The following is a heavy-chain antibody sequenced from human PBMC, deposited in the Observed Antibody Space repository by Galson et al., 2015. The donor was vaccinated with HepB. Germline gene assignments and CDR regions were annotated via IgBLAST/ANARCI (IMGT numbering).Heavy chain of an antibody. CDR2: INHSGST. J-gene: IGHJ4*02. CDR1: GFTFSSHW. Sequence: LRLSCAASGFTFSSHWMNWVRQPPGKGLEWIGEINHSGSTNYNPSLKSRVTISVDTSKNQFSLKLSSVTAADTAVYYCARGRLLDQDILTGYPLDYWGQGTLVTVSS. D-gene: IGHD3-9*01. V-gene: IGHV4-34*01. CDR3: ARGRLLDQDILTGYPLDY.